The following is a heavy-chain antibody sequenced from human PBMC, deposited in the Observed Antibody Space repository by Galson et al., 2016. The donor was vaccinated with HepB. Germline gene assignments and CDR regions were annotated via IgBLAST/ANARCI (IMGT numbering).Heavy chain of an antibody. D-gene: IGHD4-17*01. V-gene: IGHV3-30*03. CDR1: GFSFSIYG. CDR3: ARESPTTAGAFDI. CDR2: ISHDGSNK. Sequence: SLRLSCAASGFSFSIYGMHWVRQAPGKGLEWAAVISHDGSNKYYADSVKGRFTISRDNSKNTLYLQMSSLRAEDTAVYYCARESPTTAGAFDIWGQGTMVTVSS. J-gene: IGHJ3*02.